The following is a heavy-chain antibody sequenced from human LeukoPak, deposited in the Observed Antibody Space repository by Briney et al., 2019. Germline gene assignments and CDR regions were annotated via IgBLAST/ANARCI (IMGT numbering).Heavy chain of an antibody. CDR1: GFTLSSNY. CDR2: IYSGNNT. J-gene: IGHJ3*01. Sequence: PGGSLRLSCAASGFTLSSNYMNWVRQAPGKGLEWVSLIYSGNNTYYADSVKGRFTTSIDNSKNTLFLQLNSLRAEDTAMYYCARDPSIIEAGAFDVWGQGTMVTVS. CDR3: ARDPSIIEAGAFDV. D-gene: IGHD2/OR15-2a*01. V-gene: IGHV3-66*01.